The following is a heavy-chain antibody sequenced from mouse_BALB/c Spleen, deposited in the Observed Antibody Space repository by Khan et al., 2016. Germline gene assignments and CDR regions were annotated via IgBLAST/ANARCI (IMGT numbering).Heavy chain of an antibody. CDR2: IWGYGST. D-gene: IGHD4-1*01. CDR3: VKSPNWGNYAMAY. CDR1: GFSLTNYG. Sequence: QVQLKQSGPGLVAPSQSLSITCTVSGFSLTNYGVTWVRQPPGKGLEWLGVIWGYGSTNYHSALISRLSISTDNSKSQVFLKLPSLQTDDTATYYGVKSPNWGNYAMAYWGQGTSVTVSS. J-gene: IGHJ4*01. V-gene: IGHV2-3*01.